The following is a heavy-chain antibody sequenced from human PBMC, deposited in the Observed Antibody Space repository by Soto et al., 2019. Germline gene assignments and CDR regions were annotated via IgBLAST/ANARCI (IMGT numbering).Heavy chain of an antibody. CDR2: INPSGGST. D-gene: IGHD1-26*01. V-gene: IGHV1-46*01. Sequence: ASVKVSCKASGYTFTSYYMHWVRQAPGQGLEWMGIINPSGGSTSYAQKLQGRVTITRDTSTSTVYMELSSLRSEDTAVYYCAGYEVGASNYYYYGMDVWGQGTTVTVSS. CDR1: GYTFTSYY. J-gene: IGHJ6*02. CDR3: AGYEVGASNYYYYGMDV.